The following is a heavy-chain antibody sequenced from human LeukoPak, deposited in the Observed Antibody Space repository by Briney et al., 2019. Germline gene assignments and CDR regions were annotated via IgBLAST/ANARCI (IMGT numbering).Heavy chain of an antibody. CDR2: ICAVGGTT. CDR3: AKNRGGSCYDGSDY. Sequence: GGSLRLSCAASGFTFSSYAMSWVRQAPGKGLEWVSGICAVGGTTYYADFVKGRFTISRDNSKNTLYLQMNSLRLEDTAVYYCAKNRGGSCYDGSDYWGQGTLVTVPS. J-gene: IGHJ4*02. CDR1: GFTFSSYA. D-gene: IGHD2-15*01. V-gene: IGHV3-23*01.